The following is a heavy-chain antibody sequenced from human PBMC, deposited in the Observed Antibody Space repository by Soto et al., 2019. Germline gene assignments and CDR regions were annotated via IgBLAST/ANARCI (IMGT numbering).Heavy chain of an antibody. V-gene: IGHV4-39*01. J-gene: IGHJ4*02. D-gene: IGHD2-21*02. CDR1: GESISSSSYY. CDR3: ARQRTTVVTQAYFDH. CDR2: IYYSGRT. Sequence: SETLSLTCIVSGESISSSSYYWGWIRQPPGKGLEWIGSIYYSGRTYYNPSFKSRVTISIDTSKKQFSLKLSSVTATDTAVYYCARQRTTVVTQAYFDHWGQGALVTVSS.